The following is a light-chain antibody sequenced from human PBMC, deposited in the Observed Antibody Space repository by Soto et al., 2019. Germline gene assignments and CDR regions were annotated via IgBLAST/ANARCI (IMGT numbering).Light chain of an antibody. J-gene: IGKJ1*01. CDR3: QQNYSTPRT. CDR2: AAS. CDR1: QTISSY. V-gene: IGKV1-39*01. Sequence: DIQMTQSPSSLSASVGDRVTMTCRASQTISSYLNWYQQKPGKAPNLLIYAASTLQSGVPSRFSGSGSGTDFTLTINSLQPEDFAIYYCQQNYSTPRTFGQGTKVEIK.